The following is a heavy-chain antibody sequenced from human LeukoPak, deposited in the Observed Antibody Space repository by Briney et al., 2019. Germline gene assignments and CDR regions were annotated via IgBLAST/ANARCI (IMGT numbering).Heavy chain of an antibody. J-gene: IGHJ3*02. Sequence: GGSLRLSCSASGFTFSSYAMHWVRQAPGKGLEYVSAISSNGGSTYYADSVKGRFTISRDNSKNTLYLQMSSLRAEDTAVYYCVKPPPSYYDILTGYYWGVFDIWGKGTMVTVS. CDR2: ISSNGGST. CDR1: GFTFSSYA. D-gene: IGHD3-9*01. CDR3: VKPPPSYYDILTGYYWGVFDI. V-gene: IGHV3-64D*06.